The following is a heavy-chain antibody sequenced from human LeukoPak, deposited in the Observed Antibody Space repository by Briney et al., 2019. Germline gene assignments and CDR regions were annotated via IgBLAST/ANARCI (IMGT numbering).Heavy chain of an antibody. V-gene: IGHV3-43*01. D-gene: IGHD6-13*01. J-gene: IGHJ6*02. CDR3: AKARRTFSTYYYGMDV. Sequence: PGGSLRLSCAASGFTFDDYSMHWVRQAPGKSLEWVSPISWDGGSTYYADSVKGRFTISRDNSENSLYLQMNSLRTEDTALYYCAKARRTFSTYYYGMDVWGQGTTVTVSS. CDR2: ISWDGGST. CDR1: GFTFDDYS.